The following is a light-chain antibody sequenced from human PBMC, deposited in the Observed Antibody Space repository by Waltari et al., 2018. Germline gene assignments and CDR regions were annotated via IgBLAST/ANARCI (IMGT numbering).Light chain of an antibody. J-gene: IGLJ1*01. CDR3: SSYAHSDKAL. CDR1: SGDVATFDY. CDR2: EVN. Sequence: QSALTQPPSASGSPGQSVTISCPGTSGDVATFDYVSWYQQQPGKAPKLIIYEVNKRPSGVPDRFSGSKSGTTASLTISGLRAEDEADFYCSSYAHSDKALFGGGTRVSV. V-gene: IGLV2-8*01.